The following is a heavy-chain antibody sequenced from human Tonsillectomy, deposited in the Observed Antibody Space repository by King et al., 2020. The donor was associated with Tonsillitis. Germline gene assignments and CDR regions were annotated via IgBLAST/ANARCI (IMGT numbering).Heavy chain of an antibody. J-gene: IGHJ2*01. CDR2: IYTSGST. CDR1: GGSINNYF. D-gene: IGHD2-21*02. V-gene: IGHV4-4*07. Sequence: QLQESGPGLVKPSETLSLTCTVSGGSINNYFWSWIRQPAGKGLEWIGRIYTSGSTNYNPTLKSRVTMSVDMSKNQFSLKLSSVTAADTAVYYCARARGIYCGGDCYSHWYFELWGRGTLVTVSS. CDR3: ARARGIYCGGDCYSHWYFEL.